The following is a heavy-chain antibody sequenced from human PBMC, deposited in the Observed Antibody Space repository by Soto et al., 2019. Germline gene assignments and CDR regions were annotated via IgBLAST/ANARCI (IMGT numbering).Heavy chain of an antibody. CDR2: IYDTGISGYTPST. CDR3: ARGEDAFFYCGMDV. V-gene: IGHV4-59*01. J-gene: IGHJ6*02. CDR1: GGSITSSY. Sequence: ETLSLTCTVSGGSITSSYWSWIRWPPGKGLEWIAYIYDTGISGYTPSTSYNPSLKSRVTMSVDTSKSQFSLKLTSVTAADTAVYYCARGEDAFFYCGMDVWGQGTTVTVSS.